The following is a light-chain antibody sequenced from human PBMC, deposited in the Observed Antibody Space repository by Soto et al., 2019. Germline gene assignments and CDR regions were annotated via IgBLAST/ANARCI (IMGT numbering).Light chain of an antibody. CDR3: SSYTSSSTL. CDR1: SSDIGGFNY. V-gene: IGLV2-11*01. J-gene: IGLJ1*01. Sequence: QSALTQPRSVSGSPGQSVTISCTGTSSDIGGFNYVSWYQQHPGKVPKLMIHDVTKRPSGVPDRFSASKSGNTASLTISGLQAEDEADYYCSSYTSSSTLFGTGTKLTVL. CDR2: DVT.